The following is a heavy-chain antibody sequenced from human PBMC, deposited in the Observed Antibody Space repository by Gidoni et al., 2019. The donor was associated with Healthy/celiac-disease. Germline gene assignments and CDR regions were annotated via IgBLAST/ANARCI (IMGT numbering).Heavy chain of an antibody. D-gene: IGHD6-19*01. Sequence: QVQLQESGPGLVKPSETLSLPCTASGCSISSYYWSWIRQPPGKGLEWIGFIYSSGSTNYNPSLKSRVTISVDTSKNKFSLKLSSVTAADTAVYYCARHESVAGLLFDYWGQGTLVTVSS. CDR2: IYSSGST. CDR1: GCSISSYY. CDR3: ARHESVAGLLFDY. V-gene: IGHV4-59*01. J-gene: IGHJ4*02.